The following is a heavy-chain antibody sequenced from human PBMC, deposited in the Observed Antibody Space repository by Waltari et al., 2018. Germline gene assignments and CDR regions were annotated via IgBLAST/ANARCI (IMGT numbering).Heavy chain of an antibody. CDR1: GGSFSGYY. CDR3: AAGANYYDSSGDY. V-gene: IGHV4-34*01. Sequence: QVQLQQWSAGLLKPSETLSLTCAVDGGSFSGYYWSWSPQPPGKGLEWVGEINHSGSANYNPALKSGLSTSARESTNKFSLMRISVPAAEAAAYYCAAGANYYDSSGDYWGQGTLVTVSS. D-gene: IGHD3-22*01. J-gene: IGHJ4*02. CDR2: INHSGSA.